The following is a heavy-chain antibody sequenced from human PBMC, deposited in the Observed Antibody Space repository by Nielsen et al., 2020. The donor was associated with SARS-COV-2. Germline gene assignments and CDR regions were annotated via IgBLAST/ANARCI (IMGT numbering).Heavy chain of an antibody. CDR2: IKEDGSEK. V-gene: IGHV3-7*05. Sequence: VRQMPGKGLEWVANIKEDGSEKHYVGSVKGRFTISRDNANNLLYLQMNSLRAEDTAVYYCTTEGFLSSEIVVVPAAIDYWGQGTLVTVSS. D-gene: IGHD2-2*01. CDR3: TTEGFLSSEIVVVPAAIDY. J-gene: IGHJ4*02.